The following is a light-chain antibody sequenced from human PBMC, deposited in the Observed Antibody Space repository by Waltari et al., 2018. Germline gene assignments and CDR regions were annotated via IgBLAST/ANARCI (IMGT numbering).Light chain of an antibody. V-gene: IGLV2-11*01. CDR1: SSDIGAYNS. CDR2: DVN. J-gene: IGLJ1*01. Sequence: QSALPQPPPVSGSPGQSVPISCTGTSSDIGAYNSVTWYQHHPGKAPKLIIYDVNKRPSGVPDRFSGSRSGYTASLTISGLQTADEADFYCCAYVGTSALYVFGTGTKVTVL. CDR3: CAYVGTSALYV.